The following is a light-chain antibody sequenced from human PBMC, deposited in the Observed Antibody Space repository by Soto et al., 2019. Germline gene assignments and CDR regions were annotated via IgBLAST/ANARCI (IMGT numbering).Light chain of an antibody. CDR1: QGISSY. CDR2: AAS. Sequence: AIRMTQSPSSFSASTGDSVTITCRASQGISSYLAWYQQKPGKAPKLLIYAASTLQSGVPSRFSGSGSGTDFTLTISCLQSEDFATYYCQQLLSYPITFGQGTRREIK. J-gene: IGKJ5*01. V-gene: IGKV1-8*01. CDR3: QQLLSYPIT.